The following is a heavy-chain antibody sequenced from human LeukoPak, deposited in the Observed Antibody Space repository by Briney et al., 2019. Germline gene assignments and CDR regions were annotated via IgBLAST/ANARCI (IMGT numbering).Heavy chain of an antibody. CDR1: GGSISSSNW. CDR2: IYHSGST. Sequence: SETLSLTCAVSGGSISSSNWWSWVRPPPGKGLEWIGEIYHSGSTNYNPSLKSRVTISVDKSKNQFSLKLSSVTAADTAVYYCARENYYDSSGAIDYWGQGTLVTVSS. V-gene: IGHV4-4*02. J-gene: IGHJ4*02. CDR3: ARENYYDSSGAIDY. D-gene: IGHD3-22*01.